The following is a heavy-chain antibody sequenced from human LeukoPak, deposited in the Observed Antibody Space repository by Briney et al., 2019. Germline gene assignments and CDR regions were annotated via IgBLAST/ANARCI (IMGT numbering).Heavy chain of an antibody. CDR1: GGSISSSSYY. D-gene: IGHD3-3*01. CDR2: IYYSGST. CDR3: ARWPQSDFDY. J-gene: IGHJ4*02. V-gene: IGHV4-39*01. Sequence: PSETLSLTCTVSGGSISSSSYYWGWIRQPPGKGLEWIGSIYYSGSTYYNPSLKSRVTISVDTSKNQFSLKLSSVTAADTAVYYCARWPQSDFDYWGQGTLVTVS.